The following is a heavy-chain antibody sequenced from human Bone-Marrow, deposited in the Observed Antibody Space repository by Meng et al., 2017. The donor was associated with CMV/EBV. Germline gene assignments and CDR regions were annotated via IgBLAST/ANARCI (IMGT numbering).Heavy chain of an antibody. CDR2: IYSGGST. V-gene: IGHV3-53*01. CDR3: ARDRAGSSGY. D-gene: IGHD3-22*01. CDR1: GGSVSSGSYY. Sequence: GGSLRLSCTVSGGSVSSGSYYWSWVRQAPGKGLEWVSVIYSGGSTYYADSVKGRFTISRDNSKNTLYLQMNSLRAEDTAVYYCARDRAGSSGYWGQGTLVTVSS. J-gene: IGHJ4*02.